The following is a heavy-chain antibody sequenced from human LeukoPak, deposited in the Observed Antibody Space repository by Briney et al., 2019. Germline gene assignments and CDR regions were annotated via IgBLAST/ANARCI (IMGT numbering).Heavy chain of an antibody. CDR3: ARDFLGVVVPAAYMDV. Sequence: PGGSLRLSCAASGFTFSSYAMHWVRQAPGKGLEYVSAISSDGGSTFYANSVKGRFTISRDNSKNTLYLQMGSLRPEDMAVYYCARDFLGVVVPAAYMDVWGKGTTVTVSS. D-gene: IGHD2-2*01. V-gene: IGHV3-64*01. CDR1: GFTFSSYA. J-gene: IGHJ6*03. CDR2: ISSDGGST.